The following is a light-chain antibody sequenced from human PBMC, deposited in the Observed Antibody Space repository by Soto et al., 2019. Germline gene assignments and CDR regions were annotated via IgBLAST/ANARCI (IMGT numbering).Light chain of an antibody. Sequence: DIQLTQSPSSLSESVGDRVTITCRASQAISGYLAWYQQKPGKVPELLIYATSTLQSGAPSRFSGSGSGTDFTLTISSLQPEDVATYYCHKYNHAPTFGGGTKVEIK. V-gene: IGKV1-27*01. CDR1: QAISGY. CDR3: HKYNHAPT. CDR2: ATS. J-gene: IGKJ4*01.